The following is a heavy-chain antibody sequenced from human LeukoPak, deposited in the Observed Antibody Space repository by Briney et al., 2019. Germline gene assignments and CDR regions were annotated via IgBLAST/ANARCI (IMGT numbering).Heavy chain of an antibody. V-gene: IGHV3-23*01. CDR1: GFTFSSYA. CDR2: ISGSGGST. J-gene: IGHJ4*02. CDR3: AKDVTAVVTAFDY. Sequence: PGGSLRLSCAASGFTFSSYAMSWVRQAPGKGLEWVSPISGSGGSTYYADSVKGRFTISRDNSKNTLYLQMNSLRAEDTAVYYCAKDVTAVVTAFDYWGQGTLVTVSS. D-gene: IGHD4-23*01.